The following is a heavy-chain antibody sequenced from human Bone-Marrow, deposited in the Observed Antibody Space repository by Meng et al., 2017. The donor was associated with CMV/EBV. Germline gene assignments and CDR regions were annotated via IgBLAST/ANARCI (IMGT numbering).Heavy chain of an antibody. V-gene: IGHV1-69*05. CDR1: GGTFSSYA. J-gene: IGHJ4*02. Sequence: SVKVSCKASGGTFSSYAISWVRQAPGQGLEWMGGIIPIFGTANYAQKFQGRATITTDESTSTAYMELSSLRSEDTAVYYCATLNQGGYELYYWGQGTMVTVSS. CDR2: IIPIFGTA. CDR3: ATLNQGGYELYY. D-gene: IGHD2-2*01.